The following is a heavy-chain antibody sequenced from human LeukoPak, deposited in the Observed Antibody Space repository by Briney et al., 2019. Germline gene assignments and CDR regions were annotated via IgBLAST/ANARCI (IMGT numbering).Heavy chain of an antibody. CDR2: IYYSGST. J-gene: IGHJ4*02. CDR1: GGSISSYY. D-gene: IGHD3-22*01. CDR3: ARVGYYYDGSGYYYRLDY. Sequence: SETLSLTCTVSGGSISSYYWSWIRQPPGKGLEWIGYIYYSGSTNYNPSLKSRVTISVDTSKNQFSLRLNSVAAADTAVYYCARVGYYYDGSGYYYRLDYWGQGTLVTVSS. V-gene: IGHV4-59*01.